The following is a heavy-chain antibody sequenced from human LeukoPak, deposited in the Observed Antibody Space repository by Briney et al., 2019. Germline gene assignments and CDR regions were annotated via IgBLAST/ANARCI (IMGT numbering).Heavy chain of an antibody. D-gene: IGHD2-21*01. CDR1: GGSISSNW. Sequence: PSETLSLTCTVSGGSISSNWWSWVRQPPGKGLGWIGEIQYSGRTNYNPSLKSRVTISLDKSKNQFSLNLNSVTAADTAVYYCARDESDFSKVAYWGQGTPVIVSS. V-gene: IGHV4-4*02. CDR3: ARDESDFSKVAY. J-gene: IGHJ4*02. CDR2: IQYSGRT.